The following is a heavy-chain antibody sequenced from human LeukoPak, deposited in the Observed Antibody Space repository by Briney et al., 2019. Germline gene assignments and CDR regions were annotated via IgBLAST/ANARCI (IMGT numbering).Heavy chain of an antibody. CDR1: GGSIISDSYY. V-gene: IGHV4-61*02. Sequence: SETLPLTCSVSGGSIISDSYYWNWIRQPAGKGLEWIGRMYTSGTTNYNPSLKSRVTISVDTSKNQFSLKLSSVTAADTAVYYCARSGIVGATVGYGMDVWGQGTTVTVSS. CDR3: ARSGIVGATVGYGMDV. CDR2: MYTSGTT. J-gene: IGHJ6*02. D-gene: IGHD1-26*01.